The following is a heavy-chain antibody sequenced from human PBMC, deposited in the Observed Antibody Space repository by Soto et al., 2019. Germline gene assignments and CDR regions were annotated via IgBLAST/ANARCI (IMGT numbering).Heavy chain of an antibody. CDR2: IYYSGTT. CDR1: GGFISGRTYY. V-gene: IGHV4-39*01. J-gene: IGHJ6*02. D-gene: IGHD4-4*01. CDR3: ARQPAITVKYFYGMDL. Sequence: PSETLSLTCTVSGGFISGRTYYWGWIRQPPGKGLDWIASIYYSGTTYYNPSLKSRVSISVDTSKNQISLNLSSVTAADTAVYYCARQPAITVKYFYGMDLWGQGTTVTVSS.